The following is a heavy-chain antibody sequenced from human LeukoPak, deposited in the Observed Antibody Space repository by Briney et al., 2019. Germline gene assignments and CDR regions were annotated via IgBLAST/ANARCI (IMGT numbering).Heavy chain of an antibody. Sequence: GESLKISCKGSGYTFTNYWIGWVRQMPGKGLEWMGIIYPGDSDTRYSPSFQGQVTISADKSISTAYLQWSSLKASDTAMYYCARHGYGSGSPRYWFDPWGQGTLVTVSS. D-gene: IGHD3-10*01. CDR2: IYPGDSDT. CDR3: ARHGYGSGSPRYWFDP. CDR1: GYTFTNYW. V-gene: IGHV5-51*01. J-gene: IGHJ5*02.